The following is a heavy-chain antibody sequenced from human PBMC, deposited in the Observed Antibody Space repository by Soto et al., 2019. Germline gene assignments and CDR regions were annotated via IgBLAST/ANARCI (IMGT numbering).Heavy chain of an antibody. CDR2: SYYSGST. Sequence: QVQLQESGPGLVKPSETLSLTCTVSGGSISSYYWSWIRQPPGKGLEWIGYSYYSGSTNYNPSRRGRATLSVATCKILSSLKLSSVTAADTAVYYCAGVYGDYLDCWGQGTLGSVSS. CDR3: AGVYGDYLDC. D-gene: IGHD4-17*01. CDR1: GGSISSYY. J-gene: IGHJ4*02. V-gene: IGHV4-59*12.